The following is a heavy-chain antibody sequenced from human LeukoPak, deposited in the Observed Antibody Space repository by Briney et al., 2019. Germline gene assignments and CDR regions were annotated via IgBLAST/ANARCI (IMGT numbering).Heavy chain of an antibody. Sequence: GXXXKVXXKASGYTFTGYYMHWVRQAPGQGLEWMGIINPSGGSTSYAQKFQGRVTMTRDMSTSTVYMELSSLRSEDTAVYYCAXXSXGTXXYWGQGTLVTVSS. CDR3: AXXSXGTXXY. J-gene: IGHJ4*02. CDR1: GYTFTGYY. V-gene: IGHV1-46*01. CDR2: INPSGGST.